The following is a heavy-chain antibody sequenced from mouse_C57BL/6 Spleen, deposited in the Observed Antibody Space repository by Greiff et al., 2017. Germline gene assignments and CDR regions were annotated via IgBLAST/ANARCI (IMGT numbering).Heavy chain of an antibody. V-gene: IGHV6-3*01. D-gene: IGHD1-1*01. CDR1: GFTFSNYW. CDR3: TSPNYYGSFAD. J-gene: IGHJ3*01. CDR2: IRLKSDKYAT. Sequence: EVNLVESGGGLVQPGGSMKLSCVASGFTFSNYWMTWVRQSPEKWLEWVAQIRLKSDKYATHYAGSVKGRFTISSDNSKSSVYLQMNNLRAEDTGMYYCTSPNYYGSFADWGQAPLVTVAA.